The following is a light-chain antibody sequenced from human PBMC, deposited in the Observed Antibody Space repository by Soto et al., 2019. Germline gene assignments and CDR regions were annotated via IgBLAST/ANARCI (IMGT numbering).Light chain of an antibody. CDR1: QSINGR. J-gene: IGKJ2*01. CDR2: GLS. Sequence: DIQMTQSPSTLSASIGDRVTITCRTSQSINGRLAWYQQKPGRPPKLLIYGLSFLESGAPSRFSGSGSGTDFTLTISSLRPDDFATFYCQQYKVYPYTFGQGSRLDIQ. V-gene: IGKV1-5*01. CDR3: QQYKVYPYT.